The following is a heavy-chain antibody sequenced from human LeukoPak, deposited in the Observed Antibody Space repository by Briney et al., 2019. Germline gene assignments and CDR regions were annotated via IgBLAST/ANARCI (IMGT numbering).Heavy chain of an antibody. CDR3: ARAGYSGNFRGGQYYYMDV. D-gene: IGHD1-26*01. Sequence: SVKVSCKASGGTFSTYSISWVRQAPGQGLEWTGGIIPLFGTADYAQMFQDRVTITADESTTTAYMELTSLRSEDTAVYYCARAGYSGNFRGGQYYYMDVWGTGTTVTVSS. CDR1: GGTFSTYS. V-gene: IGHV1-69*13. J-gene: IGHJ6*03. CDR2: IIPLFGTA.